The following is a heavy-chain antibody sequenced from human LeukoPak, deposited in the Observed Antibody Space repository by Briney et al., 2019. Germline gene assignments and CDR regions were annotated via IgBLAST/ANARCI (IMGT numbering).Heavy chain of an antibody. J-gene: IGHJ3*02. D-gene: IGHD3-10*02. CDR3: ARVFSPQDAFDI. CDR2: IWYDGSNK. V-gene: IGHV3-33*08. Sequence: PGGSLRLSCAASGFTFSSYSMNWVRQAPGKGLEWVAVIWYDGSNKYYADSVKGRFTISRDNSKNTLYLQMNSLRAEDTAVYYCARVFSPQDAFDIWGQGTMVTVSS. CDR1: GFTFSSYS.